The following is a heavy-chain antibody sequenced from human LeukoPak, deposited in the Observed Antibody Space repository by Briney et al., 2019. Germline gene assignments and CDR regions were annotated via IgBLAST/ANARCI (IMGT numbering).Heavy chain of an antibody. CDR2: IYTSGST. Sequence: PSETLSLTCTVSGGSISSGSYYWSWIRQPAGKGLEWIGRIYTSGSTNYNPSLKSRFTISVDTSKNQFSLKLSSVTAADTAVYYCAREEETGAFDIWGQGTMVTVSS. J-gene: IGHJ3*02. V-gene: IGHV4-61*02. CDR1: GGSISSGSYY. CDR3: AREEETGAFDI. D-gene: IGHD7-27*01.